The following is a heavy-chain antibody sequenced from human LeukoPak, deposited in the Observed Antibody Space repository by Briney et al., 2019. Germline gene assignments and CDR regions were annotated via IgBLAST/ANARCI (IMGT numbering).Heavy chain of an antibody. V-gene: IGHV4-4*07. CDR1: GASIGSYY. D-gene: IGHD6-19*01. CDR3: ARDPQEAGAFDI. Sequence: SETLSLTYTVSGASIGSYYWSWIRQPAGKGLEWIGRIYTSGSTNYNPSLKSRVTMSVDTSKNQFSLKLSSVTAADTAVYYCARDPQEAGAFDIWGQGTMVTVSS. CDR2: IYTSGST. J-gene: IGHJ3*02.